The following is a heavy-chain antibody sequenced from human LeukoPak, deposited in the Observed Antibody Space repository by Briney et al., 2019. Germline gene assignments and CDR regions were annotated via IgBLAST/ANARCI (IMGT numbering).Heavy chain of an antibody. CDR1: GFTFSSYG. D-gene: IGHD1-26*01. CDR3: ARGGSSGFDY. Sequence: GGSLRLSCAASGFTFSSYGMHWVRQAPGKGLEWVSSISSSSSYIYYADSVKGRFTISRGNAKNSLYLQMNSLRAEDTAVYYCARGGSSGFDYWGRGTLVTVSS. CDR2: ISSSSSYI. J-gene: IGHJ4*02. V-gene: IGHV3-21*01.